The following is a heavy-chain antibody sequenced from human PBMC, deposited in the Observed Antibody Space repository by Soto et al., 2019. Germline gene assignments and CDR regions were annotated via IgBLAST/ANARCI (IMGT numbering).Heavy chain of an antibody. CDR1: RFTVSSYG. Sequence: PGWSLRLSCAASRFTVSSYGMHWVRQAPGKGLEWVAVISYDGSNKYYADSVKGRFTISRDNSKNTLYLQMNSLRAEDTAVYYCAKPWATYCGGDCYSTDDAFDIWGQGTMVTVSS. CDR2: ISYDGSNK. D-gene: IGHD2-21*02. V-gene: IGHV3-30*18. CDR3: AKPWATYCGGDCYSTDDAFDI. J-gene: IGHJ3*02.